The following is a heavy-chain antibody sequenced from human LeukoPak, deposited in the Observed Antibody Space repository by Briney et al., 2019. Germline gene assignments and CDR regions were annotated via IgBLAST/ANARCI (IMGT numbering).Heavy chain of an antibody. CDR2: IYHSGST. CDR3: ARAHMVRGVHFDY. Sequence: SETLSLTCTVSDYSISSGYYWGWIRQPPGKWLERIGSIYHSGSTYYSPSLKSRVTISVDTSKNQFSLKLSSVTAADTAVYYCARAHMVRGVHFDYWGQGTLVTVSS. D-gene: IGHD3-10*01. CDR1: DYSISSGYY. J-gene: IGHJ4*02. V-gene: IGHV4-38-2*02.